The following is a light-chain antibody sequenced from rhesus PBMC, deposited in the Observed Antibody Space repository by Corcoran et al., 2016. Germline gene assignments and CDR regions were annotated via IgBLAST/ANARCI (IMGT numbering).Light chain of an antibody. V-gene: IGKV1-22*01. CDR1: QSISSW. CDR2: KAS. J-gene: IGKJ1*01. CDR3: LQYNSSPWT. Sequence: DIQMTQSPSSLSASVGDTVTITCRASQSISSWLDWYQQKPGKDPKLLIYKASSLQSGVPSRFSGSGSWTDFTLTISSLQPEDFATYYCLQYNSSPWTFGQGTKVEIK.